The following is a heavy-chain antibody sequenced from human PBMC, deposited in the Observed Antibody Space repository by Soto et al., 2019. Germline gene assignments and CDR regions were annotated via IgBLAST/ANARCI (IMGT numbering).Heavy chain of an antibody. J-gene: IGHJ6*02. D-gene: IGHD2-21*01. CDR2: MYYTGSS. CDR3: ARGLHIVSMDV. Sequence: QVQLQESGPGLVKPSETLSLTCTVSGDSISSSYWSWIRQPPGKGLEWIGYMYYTGSSNYNPSFKSRVLISVDTSKTQFSLRLNSVTAADTAVYYCARGLHIVSMDVWGQGTTVGVSS. CDR1: GDSISSSY. V-gene: IGHV4-59*01.